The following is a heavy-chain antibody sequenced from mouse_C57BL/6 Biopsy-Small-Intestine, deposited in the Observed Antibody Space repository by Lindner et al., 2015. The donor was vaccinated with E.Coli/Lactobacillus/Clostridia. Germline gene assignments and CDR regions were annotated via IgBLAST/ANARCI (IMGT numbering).Heavy chain of an antibody. CDR1: GFSLTNFA. D-gene: IGHD2-4*01. CDR2: IWTGGGT. J-gene: IGHJ4*01. CDR3: ARIYYDYDGGDTMDY. Sequence: VQLQESGPGLVAPSQSLSITCTFSGFSLTNFAISWVRQPPGKGLEWLGLIWTGGGTNYNSALKSRLSISQDNSKSQVFLEMNSLQTDDTARYYCARIYYDYDGGDTMDYWGQGTSVTVSS. V-gene: IGHV2-9-1*01.